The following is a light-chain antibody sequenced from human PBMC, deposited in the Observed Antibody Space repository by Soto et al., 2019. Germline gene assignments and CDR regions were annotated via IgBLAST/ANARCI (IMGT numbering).Light chain of an antibody. CDR1: SSNIGPSFD. V-gene: IGLV1-40*01. CDR3: QSYDSSLSAVV. Sequence: QSVLTQPPSVSGAPGQTVTISCTGSSSNIGPSFDVHWYQHLPGTAPKLLIYGNDNRPSGVPDRFSGSKSGTSASLAITGLQAEDEADYYCQSYDSSLSAVVFGGGTKLTVL. J-gene: IGLJ2*01. CDR2: GND.